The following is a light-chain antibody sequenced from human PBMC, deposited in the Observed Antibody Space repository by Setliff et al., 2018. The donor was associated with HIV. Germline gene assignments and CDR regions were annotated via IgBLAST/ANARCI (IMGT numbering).Light chain of an antibody. CDR3: SSYTTTSTLRV. J-gene: IGLJ1*01. Sequence: QSVLTQPASVSGSPGQSITISCTGTSSDVGGYIYVSWYQQHPGKAPKLMIYDVSSRPSGVSNRFSGSKSGNTASLTISGLQADDEADYYCSSYTTTSTLRVFGAGTKVT. CDR2: DVS. CDR1: SSDVGGYIY. V-gene: IGLV2-14*03.